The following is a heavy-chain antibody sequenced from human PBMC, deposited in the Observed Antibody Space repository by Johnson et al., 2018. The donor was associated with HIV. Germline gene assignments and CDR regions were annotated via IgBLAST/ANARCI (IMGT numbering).Heavy chain of an antibody. J-gene: IGHJ3*02. V-gene: IGHV3-30-3*01. Sequence: QVQLVESGGGVVQPGRSLRLSCAASGFTFSSYAMHWVRQAPGKGLEWVAVISYDGSNKYYADSVKGRFTISRDNSKNTLYLQMNSLRAEDTAVYYCARAVVVIAIQDAFDIWGQGTMVTVSS. CDR1: GFTFSSYA. D-gene: IGHD2-21*01. CDR3: ARAVVVIAIQDAFDI. CDR2: ISYDGSNK.